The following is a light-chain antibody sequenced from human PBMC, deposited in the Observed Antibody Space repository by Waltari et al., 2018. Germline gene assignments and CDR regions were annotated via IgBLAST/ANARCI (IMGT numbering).Light chain of an antibody. Sequence: SALTQPPSASGTPGQTVTIFCSGGNSNIGSNVVNWYQQVPGTAPKLLIYSNTYRPSGVPDRFSGSKSGTSASLAISGLQSDDEGDYYCATWDDRLTGVVFGGGTQVTVL. CDR2: SNT. J-gene: IGLJ2*01. V-gene: IGLV1-44*01. CDR1: NSNIGSNV. CDR3: ATWDDRLTGVV.